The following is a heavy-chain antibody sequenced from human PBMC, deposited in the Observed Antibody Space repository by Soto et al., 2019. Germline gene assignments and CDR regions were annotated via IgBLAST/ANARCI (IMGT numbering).Heavy chain of an antibody. D-gene: IGHD3-16*01. J-gene: IGHJ4*02. CDR2: IYHSGST. CDR3: ARGPPFH. Sequence: SETLSLTCTVSGGSIDSYSWSWIRQPPGKGLEWIGYIYHSGSTYYNPSLKSRVTISVDRSKNQFSLKLSSVTAADTAVYYCARGPPFHWGQGTLVTVS. V-gene: IGHV4-30-2*01. CDR1: GGSIDSYS.